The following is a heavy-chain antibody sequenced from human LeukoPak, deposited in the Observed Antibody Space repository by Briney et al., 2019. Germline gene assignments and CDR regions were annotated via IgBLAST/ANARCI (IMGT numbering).Heavy chain of an antibody. D-gene: IGHD3-10*02. J-gene: IGHJ6*04. CDR2: ISSSGSTI. Sequence: GGSLRLSCAASGFTFNNYEMNWVRQAPGKGLEWVSSISSSGSTIYYADSVKGRFTISRDNARNPLYLQMNSLRAEDTAVYYCAELGITMIGGVWGKGTTVTISS. CDR3: AELGITMIGGV. CDR1: GFTFNNYE. V-gene: IGHV3-48*03.